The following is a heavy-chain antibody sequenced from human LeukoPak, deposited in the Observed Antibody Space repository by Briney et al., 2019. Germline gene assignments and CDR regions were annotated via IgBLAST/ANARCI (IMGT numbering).Heavy chain of an antibody. CDR3: GRHYSGAVWWFDP. D-gene: IGHD4-11*01. Sequence: GGSLRLSCAAAGITFSNYWMTWVRQAPGKGLEWVAHTNPDGSGKFYVDSVKGRFTISRDNTQNSVYLQMDTLRADDTAIYYCGRHYSGAVWWFDPRGQGTLVTVSS. CDR2: TNPDGSGK. V-gene: IGHV3-7*01. J-gene: IGHJ5*02. CDR1: GITFSNYW.